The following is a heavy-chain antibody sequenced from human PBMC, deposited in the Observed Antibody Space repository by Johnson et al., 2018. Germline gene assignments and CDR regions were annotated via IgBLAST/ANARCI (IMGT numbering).Heavy chain of an antibody. CDR2: ISAVSTYI. D-gene: IGHD5-12*01. CDR1: GFTFSSYT. Sequence: EVQLLESGGGLVKPGGSLRLSCAASGFTFSSYTMNWVRQAPGKGLEWVSSISAVSTYIYYADSVKGRFTISRDNAKNSFYLQMNSLRAEDTAMYYCARRHPGYSDYEDAFDIWGQGTMVTVSS. CDR3: ARRHPGYSDYEDAFDI. J-gene: IGHJ3*02. V-gene: IGHV3-21*01.